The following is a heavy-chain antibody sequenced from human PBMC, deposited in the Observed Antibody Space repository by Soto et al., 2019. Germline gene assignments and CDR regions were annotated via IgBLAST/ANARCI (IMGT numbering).Heavy chain of an antibody. CDR2: IYYSGST. CDR1: GGSISSYY. V-gene: IGHV4-59*01. J-gene: IGHJ6*03. Sequence: SETLSLTCTVSGGSISSYYWSWIRQPPGKGLEWIGYIYYSGSTNYNPSLKSRVTISVDTSKNQFSLKLSSVTAADTAVYYCARESDSNGCYYYMDVWGKGTTVTVSS. CDR3: ARESDSNGCYYYMDV. D-gene: IGHD4-4*01.